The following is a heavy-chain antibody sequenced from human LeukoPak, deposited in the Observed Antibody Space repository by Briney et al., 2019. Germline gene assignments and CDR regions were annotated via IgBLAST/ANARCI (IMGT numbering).Heavy chain of an antibody. D-gene: IGHD5-12*01. J-gene: IGHJ4*02. CDR1: GDSVSSDNSA. V-gene: IGHV6-1*01. Sequence: SQTLSLTCAIFGDSVSSDNSAWNWFRQSPSRGLEWLGRTYYRSKWYSDYPLHVKSRITIKPDTSRNKFSLQLNSVTPEDTAIYYCARQRADTVATIGFDYWGQGTLVSVPS. CDR2: TYYRSKWYS. CDR3: ARQRADTVATIGFDY.